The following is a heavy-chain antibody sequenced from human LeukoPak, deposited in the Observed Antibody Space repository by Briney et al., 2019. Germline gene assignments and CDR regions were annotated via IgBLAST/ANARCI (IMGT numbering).Heavy chain of an antibody. CDR2: IYTSGST. D-gene: IGHD3-16*02. CDR1: GGSISSYY. Sequence: SEALSLTCTVSGGSISSYYWSWIRQPAGKGLEWIGRIYTSGSTNYNPSLKSRVTMSVDTSKNQFSLKLSSATAADTAVYYCARGPLTFGGVIVIDDAFDIWGQGTMVTVSS. V-gene: IGHV4-4*07. J-gene: IGHJ3*02. CDR3: ARGPLTFGGVIVIDDAFDI.